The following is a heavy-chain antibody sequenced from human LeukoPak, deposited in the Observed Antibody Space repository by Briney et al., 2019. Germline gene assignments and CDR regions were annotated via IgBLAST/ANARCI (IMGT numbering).Heavy chain of an antibody. CDR3: ARDSFPRAVADAFDI. CDR2: ILSDGSKE. V-gene: IGHV3-33*01. J-gene: IGHJ3*02. D-gene: IGHD2-21*01. Sequence: GSLRLSCAASGFTFSSYGMHWVRQAPGKGLEWVAVILSDGSKEFYTDSVKGRFTISRDNSKNTLYLQMNSLRAEDTAVYYCARDSFPRAVADAFDIWGQGTMVTVSS. CDR1: GFTFSSYG.